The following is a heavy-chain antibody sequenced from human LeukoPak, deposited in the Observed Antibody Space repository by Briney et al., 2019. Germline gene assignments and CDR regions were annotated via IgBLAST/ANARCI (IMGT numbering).Heavy chain of an antibody. D-gene: IGHD1-26*01. CDR3: AREMDPGGSPTR. CDR1: GFTFSSYS. J-gene: IGHJ4*02. CDR2: ISSSSSYI. Sequence: GGSLRLSCAASGFTFSSYSMNCVRQAPGKGLEWVSSISSSSSYIYYADSVKGRFTISRDNAKNSLYLQMNGLRAEDTAVYYCAREMDPGGSPTRWGQGTLVTVSS. V-gene: IGHV3-21*01.